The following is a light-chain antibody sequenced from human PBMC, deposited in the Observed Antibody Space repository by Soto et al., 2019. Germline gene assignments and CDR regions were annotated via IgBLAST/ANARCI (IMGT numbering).Light chain of an antibody. CDR2: GAS. V-gene: IGKV3-15*01. J-gene: IGKJ5*01. CDR1: QSVSSN. Sequence: EKVMTQSPATLSVSPGERATLSCRASQSVSSNLAWYQQKPGQAPRLLIYGASTRATGIPARFSGSGSGTEFTLTISSLEPEDFAVYYCQQRSNWITFGQGTRLEIK. CDR3: QQRSNWIT.